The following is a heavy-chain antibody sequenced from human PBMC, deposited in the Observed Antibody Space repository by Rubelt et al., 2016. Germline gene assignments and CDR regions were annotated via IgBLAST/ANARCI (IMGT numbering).Heavy chain of an antibody. Sequence: QVQLQESGPGLVKPSETLSLTCTVSGGSISSYYWSWIRQPPGKGLEWIGYIYYSGSTNYNPSLKCRVTISVDTSKNQFSLKLSSVTAADTAVYYCARSPGYCSGGSCYGYFDYWGQGTLVTVSS. CDR3: ARSPGYCSGGSCYGYFDY. CDR1: GGSISSYY. D-gene: IGHD2-15*01. J-gene: IGHJ4*02. V-gene: IGHV4-59*01. CDR2: IYYSGST.